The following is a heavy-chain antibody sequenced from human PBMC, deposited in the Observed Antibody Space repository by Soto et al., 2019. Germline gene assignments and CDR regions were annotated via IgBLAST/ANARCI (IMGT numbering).Heavy chain of an antibody. J-gene: IGHJ4*02. Sequence: GGSLRLSCAASGFTFNNYAMSWVRQAPGKGLEWVSVISGSGGSTYYADSVKGRFTISRDTSKNTLYLQMNSLRAEDTAVYYCAKDRDDYGDYNSWGQGTLVTVSS. CDR3: AKDRDDYGDYNS. CDR2: ISGSGGST. V-gene: IGHV3-23*01. CDR1: GFTFNNYA. D-gene: IGHD4-17*01.